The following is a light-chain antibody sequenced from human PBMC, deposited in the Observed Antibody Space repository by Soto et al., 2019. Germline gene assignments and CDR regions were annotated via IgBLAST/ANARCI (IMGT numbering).Light chain of an antibody. CDR3: ASWDDSLNAYV. Sequence: QSVLTQPPSVSEAPRQMVTISCSGSSSNIGNNAVNWYQQLPGQAPKIVIYYDNLLTSGVSDRFSGSKSGISASLAISDFQSDDEADYYCASWDDSLNAYVFGPGTKVTVL. CDR1: SSNIGNNA. J-gene: IGLJ1*01. V-gene: IGLV1-36*01. CDR2: YDN.